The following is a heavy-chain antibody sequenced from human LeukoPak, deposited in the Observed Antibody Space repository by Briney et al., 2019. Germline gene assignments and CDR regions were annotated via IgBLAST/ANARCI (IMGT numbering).Heavy chain of an antibody. CDR3: ARKRPDNWNYLHHPHAFDI. J-gene: IGHJ3*02. D-gene: IGHD1-7*01. CDR1: GYTFTGYY. CDR2: INPNSGGT. Sequence: ASVKVSCKASGYTFTGYYMHWVRQAPGQGLEWMGWINPNSGGTNYAQKFQGRVTMTRDTSNSTAYMELSRLRSDDTAVYYCARKRPDNWNYLHHPHAFDIWGQGTMVTVSS. V-gene: IGHV1-2*02.